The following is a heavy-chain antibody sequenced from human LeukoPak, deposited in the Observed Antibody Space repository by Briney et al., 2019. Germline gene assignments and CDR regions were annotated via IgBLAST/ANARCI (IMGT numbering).Heavy chain of an antibody. Sequence: GRSLRLSCAASGFTFSSYAMHWVRQAPGKGLEWMAVISYDGSNKYYADSVKGRFTISRDNSKNTLYLQMNSLRAEDTAVYYCARAPRRLVPNYFDYWGQGTLVTVSS. CDR1: GFTFSSYA. V-gene: IGHV3-30*04. D-gene: IGHD3-9*01. CDR2: ISYDGSNK. J-gene: IGHJ4*02. CDR3: ARAPRRLVPNYFDY.